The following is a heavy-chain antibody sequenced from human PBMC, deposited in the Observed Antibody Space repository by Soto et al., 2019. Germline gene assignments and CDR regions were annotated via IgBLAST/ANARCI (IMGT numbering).Heavy chain of an antibody. V-gene: IGHV1-69*06. J-gene: IGHJ4*02. CDR3: ARDRVVYYSHLVY. D-gene: IGHD3-22*01. CDR2: IIPFFGTP. Sequence: QVLLVQSGAEVKKPGSSVKVSCKLSGATFSSYAMSWVRQAPGQGLEWIGGIIPFFGTPNYAQKFQGRVTITADTPTATSYRELSTLSSDNTAVYYCARDRVVYYSHLVYWEQGPLVTVPS. CDR1: GATFSSYA.